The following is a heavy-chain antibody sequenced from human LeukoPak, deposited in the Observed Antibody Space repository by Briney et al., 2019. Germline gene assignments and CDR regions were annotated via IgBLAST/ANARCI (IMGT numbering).Heavy chain of an antibody. V-gene: IGHV4-59*01. Sequence: SETLSLTCTVSGGSFSSYYWSWFRQPPGKGLEWIGYIYYSGSTNYNPSLKSRVTISVDTSKNQFSLKLSSVTAADTAVYYCARGLVTVKFKVGATFDAFDIWGQGTMVTVSS. CDR1: GGSFSSYY. CDR3: ARGLVTVKFKVGATFDAFDI. D-gene: IGHD1-26*01. CDR2: IYYSGST. J-gene: IGHJ3*02.